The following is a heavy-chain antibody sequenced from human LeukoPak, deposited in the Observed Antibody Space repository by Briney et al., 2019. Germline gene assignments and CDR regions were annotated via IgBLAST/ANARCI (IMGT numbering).Heavy chain of an antibody. CDR1: GYPFTGYY. J-gene: IGHJ3*02. Sequence: ASVKVSCKASGYPFTGYYMHGVRQAPGQGLEWMGWINPNSGGTNYAQKFQGRVTMTRDTSISTAYMELSRLRSHDTSVSYSASRLYSPRSVDVFDIWGQGKMVTVSS. V-gene: IGHV1-2*02. CDR2: INPNSGGT. D-gene: IGHD2-2*02. CDR3: ASRLYSPRSVDVFDI.